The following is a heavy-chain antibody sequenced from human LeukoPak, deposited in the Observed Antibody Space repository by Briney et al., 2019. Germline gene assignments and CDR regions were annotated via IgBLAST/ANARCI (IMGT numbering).Heavy chain of an antibody. V-gene: IGHV3-7*01. CDR3: ARFSRVEWSF. CDR2: IKQDGSVK. D-gene: IGHD3-3*01. Sequence: PGGSLRLSCAASGFTFSNYWMRWVRQAPGKGLEWVANIKQDGSVKQYVDSIKGRFTISRDNAKNTLYLQMDSLRVEDTAVYYCARFSRVEWSFWGQGTLVTVSS. J-gene: IGHJ4*02. CDR1: GFTFSNYW.